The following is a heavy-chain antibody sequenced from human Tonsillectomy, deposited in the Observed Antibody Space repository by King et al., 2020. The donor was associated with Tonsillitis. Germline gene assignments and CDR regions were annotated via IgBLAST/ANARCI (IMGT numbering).Heavy chain of an antibody. CDR1: GGSISNHY. CDR2: VYYTGTP. D-gene: IGHD6-19*01. J-gene: IGHJ4*02. CDR3: ARGGWSRDY. Sequence: QLQESGPGLVKPSETLSLTCTVSGGSISNHYWSWIRPPPGKGLECVGYVYYTGTPHYNPSLKSRVTISVDTSKNQFSLRLSSVTAADTAVYYCARGGWSRDYWGQGILVTVSS. V-gene: IGHV4-59*11.